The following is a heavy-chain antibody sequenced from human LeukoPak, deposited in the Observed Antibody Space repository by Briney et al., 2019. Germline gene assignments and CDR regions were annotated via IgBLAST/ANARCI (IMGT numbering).Heavy chain of an antibody. Sequence: PSETLSLTCAVYGGSFSGYYWSWIRQPPGKGLEWIGEINHSGSTNYNPSLKSRATISVDTSKNQFSLKLSSVTAADTAVYYCAREYWAENIPYYFDYWGQGTPVTVSS. D-gene: IGHD2/OR15-2a*01. CDR1: GGSFSGYY. CDR3: AREYWAENIPYYFDY. CDR2: INHSGST. J-gene: IGHJ4*02. V-gene: IGHV4-34*01.